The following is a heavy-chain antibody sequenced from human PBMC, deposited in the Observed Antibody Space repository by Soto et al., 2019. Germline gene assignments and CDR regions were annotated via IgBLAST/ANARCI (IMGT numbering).Heavy chain of an antibody. Sequence: GESLKISCKGLGNSFNNWIGWVRQMPGKGLEWMGIIYPGDSDTRYSPSFQGQVTISADKSISTAYLQWSSLKASDTAMYYCAGGGVRGVITRTRDYYGMDVWGRGTTVTVSS. CDR1: GNSFNNW. V-gene: IGHV5-51*01. CDR3: AGGGVRGVITRTRDYYGMDV. CDR2: IYPGDSDT. J-gene: IGHJ6*02. D-gene: IGHD3-10*01.